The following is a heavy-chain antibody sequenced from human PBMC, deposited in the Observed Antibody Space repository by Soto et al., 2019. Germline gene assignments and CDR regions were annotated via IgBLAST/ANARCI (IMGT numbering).Heavy chain of an antibody. V-gene: IGHV1-18*01. CDR3: ARETADTAMDTGWFDP. CDR1: GYTFTNYG. CDR2: ISTFNGDT. D-gene: IGHD5-18*01. Sequence: ASVKVSCKASGYTFTNYGISWVRQAPGQGLEWMGWISTFNGDTNYAQKLQGRVTMTTDTSTSTAYMELRSLRSDDTAVYYCARETADTAMDTGWFDPWGQGTLVTVSS. J-gene: IGHJ5*02.